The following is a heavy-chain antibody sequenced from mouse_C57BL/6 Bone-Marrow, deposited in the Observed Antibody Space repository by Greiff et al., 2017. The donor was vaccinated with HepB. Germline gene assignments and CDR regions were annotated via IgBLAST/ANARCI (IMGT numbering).Heavy chain of an antibody. CDR2: IYPGGGYT. D-gene: IGHD2-3*01. Sequence: VMLVESGAELVRPGTSVKMSCKASGYTFTNYWIGWAKQRPGHGLEWIGDIYPGGGYTNYNETFKGKATLTADKSSSTAYMQFSSLTSEDSAIYYCERSGDGYYFDYWGQGTTLTVSS. V-gene: IGHV1-63*01. CDR3: ERSGDGYYFDY. J-gene: IGHJ2*01. CDR1: GYTFTNYW.